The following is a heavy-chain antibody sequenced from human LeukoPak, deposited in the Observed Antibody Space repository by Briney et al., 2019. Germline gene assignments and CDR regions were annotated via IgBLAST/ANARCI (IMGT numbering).Heavy chain of an antibody. J-gene: IGHJ4*02. CDR3: ARDSAGYGDYVFDY. Sequence: SETLSLTCAVSGGSISSYYWSWIRQPAGKGLEWIGRIYTSGSTNYNPSLKSRVTMSVDTSKNQFSLKLSSVTAADTAVYYCARDSAGYGDYVFDYWGQGTLVTVSS. D-gene: IGHD4-17*01. CDR2: IYTSGST. V-gene: IGHV4-4*07. CDR1: GGSISSYY.